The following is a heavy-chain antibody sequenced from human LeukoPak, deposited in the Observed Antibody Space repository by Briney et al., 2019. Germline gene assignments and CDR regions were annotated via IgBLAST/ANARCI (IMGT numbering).Heavy chain of an antibody. Sequence: GGSLRLSCAASGFTFSSYAMHWVRQAPGKGLEWVAVISYDGSNKYYADSVKGRFTISRDNSKNTLYLQMNSLRAEDTAVYYCARAKVVVTAGGLDYWGQGTLVTVSS. CDR1: GFTFSSYA. CDR2: ISYDGSNK. V-gene: IGHV3-30-3*01. J-gene: IGHJ4*02. CDR3: ARAKVVVTAGGLDY. D-gene: IGHD2-21*02.